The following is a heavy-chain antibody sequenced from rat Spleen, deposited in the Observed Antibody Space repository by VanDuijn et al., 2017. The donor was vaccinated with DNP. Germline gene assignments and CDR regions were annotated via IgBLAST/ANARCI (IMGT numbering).Heavy chain of an antibody. CDR3: AKVRTTGIPGFAY. Sequence: EVQLVESGGGLVQPGRSLKLSCAASGFTFSDYNLAWVRQAPKKGLEWVATISYDGSDTYYRDSVKGRFTISRDNPKSTLNLQIDSLRSEDSATYYCAKVRTTGIPGFAYWGQGTLVTVSS. V-gene: IGHV5-7*01. D-gene: IGHD1-1*01. CDR2: ISYDGSDT. J-gene: IGHJ3*01. CDR1: GFTFSDYN.